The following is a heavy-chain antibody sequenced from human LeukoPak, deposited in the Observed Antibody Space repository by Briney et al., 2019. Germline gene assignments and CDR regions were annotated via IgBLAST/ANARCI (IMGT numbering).Heavy chain of an antibody. Sequence: ASVKVSCKASGYTFTSYDINWVRQAPGQGLEWMGWMNPNSGNTGYAQKFQGRVTMTRNTSISTAYMELSSLRSEDTAVYYCARNGAYYDFWSGSNWFDPWGQGTLVTVSS. CDR3: ARNGAYYDFWSGSNWFDP. D-gene: IGHD3-3*01. V-gene: IGHV1-8*01. CDR2: MNPNSGNT. J-gene: IGHJ5*02. CDR1: GYTFTSYD.